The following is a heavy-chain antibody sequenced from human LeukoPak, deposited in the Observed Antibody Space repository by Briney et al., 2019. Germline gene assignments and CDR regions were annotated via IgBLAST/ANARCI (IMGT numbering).Heavy chain of an antibody. CDR3: ARGRRRQQLVRIADY. D-gene: IGHD6-13*01. CDR1: GGSFSGYY. V-gene: IGHV4-34*01. CDR2: INHSGNT. Sequence: PSETLSLTCAVYGGSFSGYYWSWIRQPPGEGLEWIGEINHSGNTNYNPSLKSRVTISVDTSKNQFSLKLSSVTAADTAVYYCARGRRRQQLVRIADYWGQGTLVTVSS. J-gene: IGHJ4*02.